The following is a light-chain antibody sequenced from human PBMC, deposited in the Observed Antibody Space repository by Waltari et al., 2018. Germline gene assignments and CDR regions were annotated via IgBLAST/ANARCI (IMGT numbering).Light chain of an antibody. J-gene: IGLJ2*01. CDR3: SSYTSSSTPVV. Sequence: QSALTQPASVSGSPGQSITISCTGTSSDVGGYNYVSWYQQHPGKAPKLMLYDVSKRPSGVSNRFSGSNSGTTASLTISGLQAEDEADYYCSSYTSSSTPVVFGGGTKLTVL. CDR1: SSDVGGYNY. CDR2: DVS. V-gene: IGLV2-14*01.